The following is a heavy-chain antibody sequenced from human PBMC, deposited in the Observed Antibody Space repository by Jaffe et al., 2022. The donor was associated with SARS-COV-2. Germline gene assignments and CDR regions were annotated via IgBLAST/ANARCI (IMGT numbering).Heavy chain of an antibody. J-gene: IGHJ5*02. CDR2: ISYDGSNK. CDR3: AVGGGRYNTWFDP. V-gene: IGHV3-30*04. D-gene: IGHD3-10*01. CDR1: GFTFSSYA. Sequence: QVQVVESGGGVVQPGRSLRLSCAASGFTFSSYAVHWVRQAPGKGLEWVAVISYDGSNKYYADSVKGRFTISRDNSKNTLYLQMNSLRAEDTAVYYCAVGGGRYNTWFDPWGQGTLVTVSS.